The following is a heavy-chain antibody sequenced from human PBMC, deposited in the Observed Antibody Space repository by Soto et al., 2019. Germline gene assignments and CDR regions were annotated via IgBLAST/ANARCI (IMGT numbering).Heavy chain of an antibody. CDR2: ISYDGSNK. D-gene: IGHD1-26*01. V-gene: IGHV3-30-3*01. CDR3: ARAEGGLDV. CDR1: GFTFSSYA. Sequence: PGVSLRLSCAASGFTFSSYAMHWVRQAPGKGLEWVAVISYDGSNKYYADSVKGRFTISRDNSKNTLYLQMNSLRAEDTAVYYCARAEGGLDVWGQGTTVTVSS. J-gene: IGHJ6*02.